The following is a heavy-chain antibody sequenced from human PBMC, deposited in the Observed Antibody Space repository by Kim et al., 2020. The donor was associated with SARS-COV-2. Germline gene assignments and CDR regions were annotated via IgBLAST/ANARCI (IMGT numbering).Heavy chain of an antibody. D-gene: IGHD2-2*01. CDR3: ARDSCSSTSCYHD. Sequence: EQKLQGRVTMTTDTSKSTAYMELRSLRSDDTAVYYCARDSCSSTSCYHDWGQGTLVTVSS. V-gene: IGHV1-18*01. J-gene: IGHJ4*02.